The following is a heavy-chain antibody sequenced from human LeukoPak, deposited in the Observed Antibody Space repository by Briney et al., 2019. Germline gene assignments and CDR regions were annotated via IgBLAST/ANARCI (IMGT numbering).Heavy chain of an antibody. CDR1: GGTFSSYA. CDR2: IIPILGIA. Sequence: SVKVSCKASGGTFSSYAISWVRQAPGQGLEWMGRIIPILGIANYAQKFQGRVTITADKSTSTAYMELSSLRSEDTAVYYCARAAGGYYDSSGYCDYWGQGTLVTVSS. V-gene: IGHV1-69*04. J-gene: IGHJ4*02. CDR3: ARAAGGYYDSSGYCDY. D-gene: IGHD3-22*01.